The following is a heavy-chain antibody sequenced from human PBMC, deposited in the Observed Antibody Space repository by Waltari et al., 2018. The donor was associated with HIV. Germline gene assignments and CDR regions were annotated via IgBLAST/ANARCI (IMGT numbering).Heavy chain of an antibody. J-gene: IGHJ6*02. Sequence: QVQLVQSGAEVKKRGSSVQGSCKASGGTFSSYAIRWVREAAGQGLEWMGGIIPTFSKANYAQKFQGRVTITAYESTSTAYMELSSLRSEDTAVYYCARRRVVISSLDYYYYGMDVWGQGTTVTVSS. D-gene: IGHD3-3*01. CDR2: IIPTFSKA. CDR1: GGTFSSYA. V-gene: IGHV1-69*01. CDR3: ARRRVVISSLDYYYYGMDV.